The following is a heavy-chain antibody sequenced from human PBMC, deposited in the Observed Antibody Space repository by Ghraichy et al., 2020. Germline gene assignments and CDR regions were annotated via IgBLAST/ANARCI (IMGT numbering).Heavy chain of an antibody. CDR3: ARLLTRHSNSGTYSDY. Sequence: PSVKVSCKASGYTFTDYYMHWVRQAPGQGLEWMGWINPDSGGTNYPQKFQGRVTMTRDTSISTVYMELSRLRSDDTAVFYCARLLTRHSNSGTYSDYWGQGTLITVSS. D-gene: IGHD1-26*01. V-gene: IGHV1-2*02. J-gene: IGHJ4*02. CDR1: GYTFTDYY. CDR2: INPDSGGT.